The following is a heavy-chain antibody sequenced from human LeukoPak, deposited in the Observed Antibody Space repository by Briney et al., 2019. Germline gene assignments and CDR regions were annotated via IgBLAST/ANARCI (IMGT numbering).Heavy chain of an antibody. Sequence: SETLSLTCTVSGGSISSYYWSWIRQPPGKGLEWIAYISDIGSINYNPSLKSRVTISLDTSKNQFSLKLSSVTAADTAVYYCARAYPGYSSGWYVYWFDPWGQGTLVTVSS. V-gene: IGHV4-59*08. J-gene: IGHJ5*02. CDR1: GGSISSYY. D-gene: IGHD6-19*01. CDR3: ARAYPGYSSGWYVYWFDP. CDR2: ISDIGSI.